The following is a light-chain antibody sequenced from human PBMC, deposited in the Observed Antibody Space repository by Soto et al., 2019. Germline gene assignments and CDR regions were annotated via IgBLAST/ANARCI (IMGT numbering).Light chain of an antibody. CDR3: QESYTTPAVS. J-gene: IGKJ4*01. Sequence: DIQMTQSPSSLSASLGYRFTITCLASQNIDNYLNWYQQKPGKAPKLLIYATSTLQSGVPSRFSGSGSGTEFTLTISSLQAEDFATYFCQESYTTPAVSFGGGTKVDI. CDR1: QNIDNY. V-gene: IGKV1-39*01. CDR2: ATS.